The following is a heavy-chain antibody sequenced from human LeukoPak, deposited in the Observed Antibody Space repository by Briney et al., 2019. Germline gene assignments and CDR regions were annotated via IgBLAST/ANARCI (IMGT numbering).Heavy chain of an antibody. Sequence: SETLSLACTVSGGSISSNNYYWGWIRQPPGKGLEWIGSIYYSGSTYYNPSLKSRVTISVDTSKNQFSLKLSSVTAADTAVYYCARVGGSYGDQGGDNWGQGTLVTVSS. J-gene: IGHJ4*02. D-gene: IGHD4-17*01. CDR1: GGSISSNNYY. CDR2: IYYSGST. V-gene: IGHV4-39*07. CDR3: ARVGGSYGDQGGDN.